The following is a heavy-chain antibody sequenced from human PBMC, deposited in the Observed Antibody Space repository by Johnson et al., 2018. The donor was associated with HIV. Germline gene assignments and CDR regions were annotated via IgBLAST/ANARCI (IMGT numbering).Heavy chain of an antibody. CDR1: GFTFSSYW. CDR3: ARTSGGDAFDI. V-gene: IGHV3-7*01. Sequence: VQLVESGGGLVQPGGSLRLSCAASGFTFSSYWMSWVRQAPGKGLEWVANIKQDGSEKYYVDSVKSRFTISRDNAKNSLYLQMNSMRAEDTALYYCARTSGGDAFDIWGQGTMVTVSS. J-gene: IGHJ3*02. CDR2: IKQDGSEK.